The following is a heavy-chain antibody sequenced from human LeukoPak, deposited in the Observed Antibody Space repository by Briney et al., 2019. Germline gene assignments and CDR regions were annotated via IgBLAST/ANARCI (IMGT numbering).Heavy chain of an antibody. D-gene: IGHD3-9*01. CDR1: GFTFSSYS. J-gene: IGHJ4*02. CDR3: ARGPNCDILTDSSPVYFDY. V-gene: IGHV3-21*01. CDR2: ISSNSSYI. Sequence: GGSLRLSCAASGFTFSSYSMNWVRQAPGKGLEWVSSISSNSSYIYYADSVKGRFTISRDNAKNSLYMQMNSLRAENTAVYYCARGPNCDILTDSSPVYFDYWGQGTLVTVSS.